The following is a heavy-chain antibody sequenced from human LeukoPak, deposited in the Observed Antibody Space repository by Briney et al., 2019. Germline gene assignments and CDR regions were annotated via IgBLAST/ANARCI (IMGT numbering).Heavy chain of an antibody. CDR2: INPSGGST. Sequence: ASVTVSCKASGYTFTSYYMHWVRQAPGQGLEWMGIINPSGGSTSYAQKFQGRVTMTRDTSTSTVYMELSSLRSEDTAVYYCAIGLYGDYDPVGVAWFDPWGQGTLVTVSS. V-gene: IGHV1-46*01. D-gene: IGHD4-17*01. J-gene: IGHJ5*02. CDR3: AIGLYGDYDPVGVAWFDP. CDR1: GYTFTSYY.